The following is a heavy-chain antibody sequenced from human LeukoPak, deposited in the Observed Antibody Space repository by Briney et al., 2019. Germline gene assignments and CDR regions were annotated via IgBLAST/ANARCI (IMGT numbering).Heavy chain of an antibody. CDR1: GGSISSYY. Sequence: SETLSLTCTVSGGSISSYYWSWIRQPAGKGLEWIGRIYTSGSTNYDPSLKSRVTMSVDTSKNQSSLRLSSVTAADTAVYYCARVDGYNNFDYWGQGTLVTVSS. CDR2: IYTSGST. V-gene: IGHV4-4*07. J-gene: IGHJ4*02. CDR3: ARVDGYNNFDY. D-gene: IGHD5-24*01.